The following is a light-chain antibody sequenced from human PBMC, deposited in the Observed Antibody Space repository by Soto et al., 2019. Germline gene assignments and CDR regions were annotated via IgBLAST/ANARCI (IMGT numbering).Light chain of an antibody. CDR1: SSDVGSNDL. CDR2: EVS. V-gene: IGLV2-23*02. CDR3: CSYVGRSDSYV. J-gene: IGLJ1*01. Sequence: QCALSQPASVSGSPGQSITISCTGTSSDVGSNDLVSWYQQHPGKAPKLMIYEVSKRPSGISNRFSGSKSGNTASLTISGLQAEDEGDYYCCSYVGRSDSYVFGAGTKLTVL.